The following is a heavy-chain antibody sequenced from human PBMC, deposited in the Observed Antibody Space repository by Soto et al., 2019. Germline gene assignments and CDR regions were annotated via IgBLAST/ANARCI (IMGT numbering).Heavy chain of an antibody. CDR1: GYTFTSYA. J-gene: IGHJ3*02. Sequence: WASVKVSCKASGYTFTSYAMHWVRQAPGQRLEWMGWINAGNGNTKYSQKFQGRVTITRDTSASTAYMELSSLRSEDTAVYYCARRNYDSSGYPEDAFDIWGQGTMVTVS. D-gene: IGHD3-22*01. CDR3: ARRNYDSSGYPEDAFDI. CDR2: INAGNGNT. V-gene: IGHV1-3*01.